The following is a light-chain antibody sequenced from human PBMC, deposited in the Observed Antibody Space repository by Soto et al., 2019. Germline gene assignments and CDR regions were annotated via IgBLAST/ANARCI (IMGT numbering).Light chain of an antibody. J-gene: IGKJ1*01. V-gene: IGKV4-1*01. CDR2: WAS. CDR1: QSVLYSSNNKNY. CDR3: QPYYTTPWT. Sequence: DIVMTQSPDSLAVSLGERATINCKSSQSVLYSSNNKNYLTWYQQKPGQPPKLLIYWASTRESGVPDRFSGSGSRTDFTLVISSLQAEDVAVYYCQPYYTTPWTCGQGTKVEIK.